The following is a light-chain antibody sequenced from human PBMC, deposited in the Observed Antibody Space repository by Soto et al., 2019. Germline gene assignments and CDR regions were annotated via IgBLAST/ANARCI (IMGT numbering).Light chain of an antibody. Sequence: DIQMSQSPSTLSASVGYTVTITCRASQIISTWLAWYKQKPGQAPKLLIYRASTLQNGVPSRFIGSGSGTDFSLTITSLQADDFETYHCQQYNTWPWTVGQGTKVEI. J-gene: IGKJ1*01. CDR3: QQYNTWPWT. V-gene: IGKV1-5*03. CDR1: QIISTW. CDR2: RAS.